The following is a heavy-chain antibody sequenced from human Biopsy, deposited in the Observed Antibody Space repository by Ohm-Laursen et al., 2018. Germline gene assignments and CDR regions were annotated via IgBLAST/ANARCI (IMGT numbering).Heavy chain of an antibody. CDR3: ARDASQGFDS. J-gene: IGHJ5*01. V-gene: IGHV3-74*01. Sequence: SLRLSCAASGFDFSDYSMSWARQAPGKGLVWVSRSNTDGSHTNYADSVKGRFTTSTDNAKNTLYLYMSSLTVEDTAVYFCARDASQGFDSWGQGTLVTVSS. CDR2: SNTDGSHT. CDR1: GFDFSDYS.